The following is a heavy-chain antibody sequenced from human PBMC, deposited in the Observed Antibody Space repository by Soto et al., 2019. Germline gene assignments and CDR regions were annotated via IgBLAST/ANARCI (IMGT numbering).Heavy chain of an antibody. CDR2: IYYSGST. Sequence: PSETLSLTCTVPGGSISSSSYYWGWIRQPPGKGLEWIGSIYYSGSTYYNPSLKSRVTISVDTSKNQFSLKLSSVTAADTAVYYCARPRGGSGYYFDYWGQGTLVTVSS. J-gene: IGHJ4*02. V-gene: IGHV4-39*01. CDR1: GGSISSSSYY. D-gene: IGHD2-15*01. CDR3: ARPRGGSGYYFDY.